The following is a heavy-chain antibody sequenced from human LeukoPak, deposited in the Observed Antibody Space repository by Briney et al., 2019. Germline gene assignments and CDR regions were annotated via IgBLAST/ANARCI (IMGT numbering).Heavy chain of an antibody. J-gene: IGHJ4*02. V-gene: IGHV4-39*07. CDR2: IFYSGST. D-gene: IGHD1-26*01. CDR1: SGSISSSSYC. CDR3: ARPYFQWELRY. Sequence: SETLSLTCTVSSGSISSSSYCWGWIRQPPGKGLEWIGSIFYSGSTYYNPSLKSRVTISVDTSKNQFSLKLSSVTAADTAVYYCARPYFQWELRYWGPGTLVTVSS.